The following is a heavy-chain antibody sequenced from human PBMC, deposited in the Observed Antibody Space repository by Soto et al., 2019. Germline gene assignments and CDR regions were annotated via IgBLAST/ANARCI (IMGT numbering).Heavy chain of an antibody. CDR2: IYYSGST. V-gene: IGHV4-61*01. Sequence: PSETLSLTCTVSGGSVSSGSYYWSWIRQPPGKGLEWIGYIYYSGSTNYNPSLKSRVTISVDTSKNQFSLKLSSVTAADTAVYYCAREGYNFDYSGPGTLVTVSS. D-gene: IGHD5-18*01. CDR3: AREGYNFDY. J-gene: IGHJ4*02. CDR1: GGSVSSGSYY.